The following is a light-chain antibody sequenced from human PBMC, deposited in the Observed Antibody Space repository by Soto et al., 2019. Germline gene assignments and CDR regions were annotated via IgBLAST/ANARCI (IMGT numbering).Light chain of an antibody. V-gene: IGKV1-5*03. CDR1: QSISSW. Sequence: DIQMTQSPSTLSASVGDRVTITCRASQSISSWLAWYQQKPGKAPKLLIYKASSLESGVPSRFSGSGSGTEFTLTISSLQPDDFATYYGQQYNSLWTFGQGPKVEIK. CDR3: QQYNSLWT. CDR2: KAS. J-gene: IGKJ1*01.